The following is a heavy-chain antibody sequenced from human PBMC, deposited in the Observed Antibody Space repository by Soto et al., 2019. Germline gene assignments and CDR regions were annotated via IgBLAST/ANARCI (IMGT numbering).Heavy chain of an antibody. Sequence: PSETLSLTCTVSGGSISSGDCYWSWIRQPPGKGLEWIGYIYYSGSTYYNPSLKSRVTISVDTSKNQFSLKLSSVTAADTAVYYCARVLYSSGYYYYYYYGMDVWGQGTTVTVSS. V-gene: IGHV4-30-4*01. CDR2: IYYSGST. CDR1: GGSISSGDCY. D-gene: IGHD3-22*01. J-gene: IGHJ6*02. CDR3: ARVLYSSGYYYYYYYGMDV.